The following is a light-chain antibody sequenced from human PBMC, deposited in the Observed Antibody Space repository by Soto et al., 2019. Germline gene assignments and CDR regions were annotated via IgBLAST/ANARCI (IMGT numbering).Light chain of an antibody. Sequence: QSVLTQPPSVSAAPGQKVTISCSGSSSNIGNNYVSWYQQLPGTAPKLLIYENNKRPSGIPDRFSGSKSGTSATLGITGLQTGDEADYYCGTWDGSLSADVFGGGTKLTVL. J-gene: IGLJ3*02. CDR2: ENN. V-gene: IGLV1-51*02. CDR1: SSNIGNNY. CDR3: GTWDGSLSADV.